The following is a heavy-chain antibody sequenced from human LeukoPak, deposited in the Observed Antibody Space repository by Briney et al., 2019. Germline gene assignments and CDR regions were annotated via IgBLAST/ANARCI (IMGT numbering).Heavy chain of an antibody. V-gene: IGHV1-18*01. CDR1: GYTFTSYG. CDR3: ARDSGMATYRGGDCYQGLESV. J-gene: IGHJ3*01. Sequence: ASVKVSCKASGYTFTSYGISWVRQAPGQGLEWMGWISAYNGNTNYAQKLQGRVTMTTDTSTSTAYMELRSLRSDDTAVYYCARDSGMATYRGGDCYQGLESVWGQGTMVTVSS. D-gene: IGHD2-21*02. CDR2: ISAYNGNT.